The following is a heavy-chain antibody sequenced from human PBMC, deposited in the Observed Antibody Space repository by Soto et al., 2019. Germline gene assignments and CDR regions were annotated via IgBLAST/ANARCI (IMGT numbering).Heavy chain of an antibody. Sequence: QVQLVQSGAEVKKPGASVRVSCKASGYSLSDYHIHWVRQAPGQGLEWMGRINPNTGGIDYAQSFQGRVTMTRDPSISTAYMELKRLRSDDTAVYYCARESDFRDYRSFYFYAIDVWGQGTTVTVSS. CDR2: INPNTGGI. V-gene: IGHV1-2*06. D-gene: IGHD4-17*01. J-gene: IGHJ6*02. CDR3: ARESDFRDYRSFYFYAIDV. CDR1: GYSLSDYH.